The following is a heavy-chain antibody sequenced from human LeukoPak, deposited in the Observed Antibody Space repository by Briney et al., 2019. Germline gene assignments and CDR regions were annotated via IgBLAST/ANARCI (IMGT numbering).Heavy chain of an antibody. CDR2: MNPNSGNT. J-gene: IGHJ6*03. CDR1: GYTFTSYD. D-gene: IGHD6-13*01. V-gene: IGHV1-8*03. Sequence: ASVKVSCKASGYTFTSYDINWVRQATGQGLEWMGWMNPNSGNTGYAQKFQGRVTITRNTSISTAYMELSSLRSEDTAVYYCARVWYSSSWSYYYYYYMDVWGKGTTVTISS. CDR3: ARVWYSSSWSYYYYYYMDV.